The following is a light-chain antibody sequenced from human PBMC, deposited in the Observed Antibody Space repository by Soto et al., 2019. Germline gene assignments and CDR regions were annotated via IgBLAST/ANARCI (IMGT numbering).Light chain of an antibody. CDR2: AAS. V-gene: IGKV1-27*01. J-gene: IGKJ1*01. Sequence: DIQMTQSPSSLSSSVGDRVTITCRAIQGINNYLAWYQQKPGKVPKLLIYAASTLQSGVPSRFSGSGSGTDFPLTISSLQPEDVATYYCQKYNSAPWTFGQGTKVDI. CDR3: QKYNSAPWT. CDR1: QGINNY.